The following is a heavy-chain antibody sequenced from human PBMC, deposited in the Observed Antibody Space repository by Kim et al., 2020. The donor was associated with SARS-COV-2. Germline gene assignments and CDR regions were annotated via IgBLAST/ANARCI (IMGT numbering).Heavy chain of an antibody. CDR2: IYYSGST. CDR1: GGSISSSSYY. J-gene: IGHJ4*02. CDR3: ARHTLSSGWQVPYYFDY. V-gene: IGHV4-39*01. D-gene: IGHD6-19*01. Sequence: SETLSLTCTVSGGSISSSSYYWGWIRQPPGKGLEWIGSIYYSGSTYYNPSLKSRVTISVDTSKNQFSLKLSSVTAADTAVYYCARHTLSSGWQVPYYFDYWGQGTLVTVAS.